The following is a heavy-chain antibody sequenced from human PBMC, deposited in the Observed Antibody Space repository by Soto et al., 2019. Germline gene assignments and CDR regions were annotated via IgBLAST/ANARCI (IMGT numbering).Heavy chain of an antibody. CDR1: GGTFSRHA. D-gene: IGHD1-26*01. Sequence: QVQLVQSGAEVRKPGSSVKVSCKASGGTFSRHAISWVRQAPGQGLEWMGGIIPIFGTANYAQKFQGRVTITADESTSTAYMELSSLRSEDTAVYYCARSYSGSWYYYYYGMDVWGQGTTVTVSS. CDR2: IIPIFGTA. CDR3: ARSYSGSWYYYYYGMDV. J-gene: IGHJ6*02. V-gene: IGHV1-69*01.